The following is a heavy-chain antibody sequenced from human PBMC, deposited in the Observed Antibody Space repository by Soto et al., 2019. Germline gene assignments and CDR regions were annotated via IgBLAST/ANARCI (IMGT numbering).Heavy chain of an antibody. CDR2: IYKSTTT. J-gene: IGHJ5*01. D-gene: IGHD2-15*01. CDR3: ARGRYCLTGRCFPNWFDS. V-gene: IGHV4-30-4*01. CDR1: GDSISTVDYF. Sequence: SETLSLTCSVSGDSISTVDYFWAWIRQPPGQALEYIGYIYKSTTTYYNPSFESRVAISLDTSKSQFSLNVTSVTAADTAVYFCARGRYCLTGRCFPNWFDSWGQGTMVTVYS.